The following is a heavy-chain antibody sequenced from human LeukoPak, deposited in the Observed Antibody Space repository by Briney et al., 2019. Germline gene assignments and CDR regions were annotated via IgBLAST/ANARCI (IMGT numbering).Heavy chain of an antibody. CDR1: GFTFSSNT. D-gene: IGHD2-8*01. CDR2: ISSSSSYI. Sequence: GGSLRLSCAASGFTFSSNTMNWVRQAPGKGLEWVSSISSSSSYIYHADSVKGRFTISRDNAKKSLYLQMYSLRAEDTAVYYCARGTRDCTNGVCFAFDIWGQGTMVTVSS. J-gene: IGHJ3*02. V-gene: IGHV3-21*01. CDR3: ARGTRDCTNGVCFAFDI.